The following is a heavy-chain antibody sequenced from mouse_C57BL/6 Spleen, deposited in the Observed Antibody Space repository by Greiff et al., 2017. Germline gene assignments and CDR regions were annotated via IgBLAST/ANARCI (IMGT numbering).Heavy chain of an antibody. CDR3: ARDVGSYFDY. V-gene: IGHV7-1*01. Sequence: EVNVVESGGGLVQSGRSLRLSCATSGFTFSDFYMEWVRQAPGKGLEWIAASRNKANDYTTEYSASVKGRFIVSRDTSQSILYLQMNALRAEDTAIYYCARDVGSYFDYWGQGTTLTVSS. CDR2: SRNKANDYTT. CDR1: GFTFSDFY. J-gene: IGHJ2*01.